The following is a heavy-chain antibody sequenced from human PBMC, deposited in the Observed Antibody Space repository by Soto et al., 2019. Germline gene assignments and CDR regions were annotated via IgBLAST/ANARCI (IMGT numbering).Heavy chain of an antibody. CDR2: IDPSDSYT. D-gene: IGHD2-2*01. CDR1: GYSFTSYW. V-gene: IGHV5-10-1*01. CDR3: ARLGVSLVVPAANNNLFDP. Sequence: GESLKISCKCSGYSFTSYWISWVRQMPGKGLEWMGRIDPSDSYTNYSPSFQGHVTISADKSISTAYLQWSSLKASDTAMYYCARLGVSLVVPAANNNLFDPWGQGTLVTVSS. J-gene: IGHJ5*02.